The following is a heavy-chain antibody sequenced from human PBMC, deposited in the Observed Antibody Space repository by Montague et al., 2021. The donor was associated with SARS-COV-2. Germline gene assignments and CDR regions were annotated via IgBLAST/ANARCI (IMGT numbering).Heavy chain of an antibody. CDR2: PYYRSKWYN. V-gene: IGHV6-1*01. CDR3: TSGREGNYNVMDV. CDR1: GDSVFSNRRT. Sequence: CAISGDSVFSNRRTSNWHRYPLPSRLERLCSPYYRSKWYNDYAVSVRGRVTINPDTSKNQFSLQLNAVTPEDTAIYYCTSGREGNYNVMDVWGQGTTVTVSS. J-gene: IGHJ6*02. D-gene: IGHD1-1*01.